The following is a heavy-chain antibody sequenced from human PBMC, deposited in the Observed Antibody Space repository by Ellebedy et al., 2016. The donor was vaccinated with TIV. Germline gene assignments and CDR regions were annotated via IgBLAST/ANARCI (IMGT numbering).Heavy chain of an antibody. CDR1: GYTFTSYY. J-gene: IGHJ4*02. V-gene: IGHV1-46*01. D-gene: IGHD3-10*01. Sequence: AASVKVSCKASGYTFTSYYIYWARQAPGQGLEWMGIINPSGGSTSYAQKFQGRVTMTRDTSTRTVYMELSSLRSEDTAMYYCARDGLCGSGSQNEERWGQGTLVTVSS. CDR2: INPSGGST. CDR3: ARDGLCGSGSQNEER.